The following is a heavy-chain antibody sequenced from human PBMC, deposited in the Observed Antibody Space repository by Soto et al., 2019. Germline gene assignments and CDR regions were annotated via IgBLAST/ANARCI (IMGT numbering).Heavy chain of an antibody. CDR3: TRALAVALIAY. CDR2: ISAYNGNT. J-gene: IGHJ4*02. V-gene: IGHV1-18*01. Sequence: QVQLVQSGAEVKKPGASVKVSCKASGYSFTRYGISWVRQAPGQGLEWMGGISAYNGNTKYAQKLQGSVTMTTNTSTTTAYLRLRSLSTDGTIGYYCTRALAVALIAYWAQGSRVTV. CDR1: GYSFTRYG. D-gene: IGHD2-15*01.